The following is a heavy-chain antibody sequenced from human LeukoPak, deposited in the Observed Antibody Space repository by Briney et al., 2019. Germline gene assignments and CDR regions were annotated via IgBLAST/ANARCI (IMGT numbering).Heavy chain of an antibody. J-gene: IGHJ4*02. D-gene: IGHD2-15*01. Sequence: GASVKVSFKCSGYTFTSYGINLVRQAPAQGREWVGWISAYNGNTNYSQKLQGRGTMTTDTSTSTAYMELRSLRSDDTAVYYCARGYCSGGSCYYFDYWGQGTLVTVSS. CDR3: ARGYCSGGSCYYFDY. CDR1: GYTFTSYG. CDR2: ISAYNGNT. V-gene: IGHV1-18*01.